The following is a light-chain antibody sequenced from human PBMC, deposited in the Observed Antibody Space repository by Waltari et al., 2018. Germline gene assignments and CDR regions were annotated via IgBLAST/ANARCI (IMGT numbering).Light chain of an antibody. V-gene: IGKV3-15*01. Sequence: ETIITQSPAILSVSPGDTAPLSCRASKRIGNNLAWYQQTPGQAPRLLIYVASSRGTGIPARFFGAGSGTDFTLTISSLQSEDFAVYYCQQYNEWPYTFGQGTKVDLK. CDR2: VAS. J-gene: IGKJ2*01. CDR1: KRIGNN. CDR3: QQYNEWPYT.